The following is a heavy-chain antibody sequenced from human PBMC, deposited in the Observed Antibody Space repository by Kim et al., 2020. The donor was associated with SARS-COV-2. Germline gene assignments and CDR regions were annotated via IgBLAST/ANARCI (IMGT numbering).Heavy chain of an antibody. J-gene: IGHJ6*02. CDR3: ALSGDDYGEDREEDYYGMDV. V-gene: IGHV1-24*01. D-gene: IGHD4-17*01. CDR1: GYTLTELS. CDR2: FDPEDGET. Sequence: ASVKVSCKVSGYTLTELSMHWVRQAPGKGLEWMGGFDPEDGETIYAQKFQGRVTMTEDTSTDTAYMELSSLRSEDTAVYYCALSGDDYGEDREEDYYGMDVWGQGTTVTVSS.